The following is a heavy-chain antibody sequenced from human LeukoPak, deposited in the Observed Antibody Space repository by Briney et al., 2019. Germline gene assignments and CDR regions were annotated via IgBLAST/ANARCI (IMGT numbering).Heavy chain of an antibody. CDR2: IIPIFGTA. CDR3: AREQVDTGYCSGGSCYSIGYYYYYMDV. V-gene: IGHV1-69*06. D-gene: IGHD2-15*01. J-gene: IGHJ6*03. Sequence: GASVKVSCKASGCTFSSYAISWVRQAPGQGLEWMGRIIPIFGTANYAQKFQGRVTITADKSTSTAYMELSSLRSEDTAVYYCAREQVDTGYCSGGSCYSIGYYYYYMDVWGKGTTVTVSS. CDR1: GCTFSSYA.